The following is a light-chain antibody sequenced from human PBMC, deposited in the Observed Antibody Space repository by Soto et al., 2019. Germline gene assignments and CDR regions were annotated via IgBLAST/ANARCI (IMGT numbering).Light chain of an antibody. CDR1: SSDVGGFNY. V-gene: IGLV2-14*01. CDR2: EVT. Sequence: QSALTQPASVSGSPGQSITISCTGTSSDVGGFNYVSWYQLHPGKVPKLMIYEVTNRPSGISNRFSGSKSGNTASLTVSGRQAEDEADYYCSSYTSSAYVVFGGGTKLTVL. CDR3: SSYTSSAYVV. J-gene: IGLJ2*01.